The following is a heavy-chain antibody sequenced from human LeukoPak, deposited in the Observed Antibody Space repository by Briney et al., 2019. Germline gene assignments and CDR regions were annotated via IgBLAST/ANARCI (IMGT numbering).Heavy chain of an antibody. J-gene: IGHJ6*03. CDR1: GDSISSSRHY. CDR2: IFDRGTT. CDR3: ARGGRTRGSLSFYYMDV. Sequence: SETLSLTCTVSGDSISSSRHYWSWIRQPPGKGLEWIGYIFDRGTTNYNPSLESRVTISADTSKNQFSLKVKSVTAADTAVYYCARGGRTRGSLSFYYMDVWGEGATVTVSS. V-gene: IGHV4-61*01. D-gene: IGHD3-10*01.